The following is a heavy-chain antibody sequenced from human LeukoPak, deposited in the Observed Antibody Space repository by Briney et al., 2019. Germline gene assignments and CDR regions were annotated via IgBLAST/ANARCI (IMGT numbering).Heavy chain of an antibody. Sequence: GGSLRLSCAASGFTFSSYEMNWVRQAPGKGLEWVSYISSGGTTMYYADSAKGRFTISRDNAKNSLYLQMNSLRAEDTAVYYCARLYRDYMDVWGKGTTVTISS. CDR1: GFTFSSYE. CDR3: ARLYRDYMDV. CDR2: ISSGGTTM. D-gene: IGHD1-26*01. J-gene: IGHJ6*03. V-gene: IGHV3-48*03.